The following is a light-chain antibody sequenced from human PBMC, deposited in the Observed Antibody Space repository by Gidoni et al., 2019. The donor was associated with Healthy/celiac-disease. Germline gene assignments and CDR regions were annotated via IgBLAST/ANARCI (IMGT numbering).Light chain of an antibody. CDR3: NSRDSSGNRL. CDR1: SLRSYY. V-gene: IGLV3-19*01. J-gene: IGLJ2*01. Sequence: SSELTQDPAVSVALGQTVRITCQGDSLRSYYASWYQQKPGQAPVLVIYGKNNRPSGIPDRFSGSSSGNTASLTITGAQAEDEADYYCNSRDSSGNRLFGGGNKLTVL. CDR2: GKN.